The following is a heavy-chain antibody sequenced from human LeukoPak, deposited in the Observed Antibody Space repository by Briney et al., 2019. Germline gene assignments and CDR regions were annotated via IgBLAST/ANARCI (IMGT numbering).Heavy chain of an antibody. Sequence: ASVKVSCKASGYIFTSYDINWVRQATGQGLEWMGWMNPNSGNTGYAQKFQGRVTITRNTSISTAYMELSSLRSEDTAVYYCARGESLVVYSNYCYYMDVWGKGTTVTVSS. CDR1: GYIFTSYD. J-gene: IGHJ6*03. CDR3: ARGESLVVYSNYCYYMDV. CDR2: MNPNSGNT. V-gene: IGHV1-8*03. D-gene: IGHD2-2*01.